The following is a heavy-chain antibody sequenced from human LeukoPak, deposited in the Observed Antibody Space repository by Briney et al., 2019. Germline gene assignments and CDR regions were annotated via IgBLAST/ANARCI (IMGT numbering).Heavy chain of an antibody. Sequence: ASVKVSCKASGYTFTGYYMYWVRQAPGQGLEWMGWINPNSGGTNYAQKFQGWVTMTRDTSISTAYMELSRLRSDDTAVYYCARGVVVVAATQADFDYWGQGTLVTVSS. V-gene: IGHV1-2*04. CDR3: ARGVVVVAATQADFDY. D-gene: IGHD2-15*01. CDR1: GYTFTGYY. J-gene: IGHJ4*02. CDR2: INPNSGGT.